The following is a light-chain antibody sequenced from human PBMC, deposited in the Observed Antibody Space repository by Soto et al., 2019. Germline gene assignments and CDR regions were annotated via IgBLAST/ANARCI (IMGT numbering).Light chain of an antibody. CDR2: GAS. CDR1: QSVSSNY. J-gene: IGKJ1*01. V-gene: IGKV3-20*01. Sequence: EIVLTQSPGTLSLSPGERATLSCRASQSVSSNYLAWYQQKPGQAPRILIYGASSRATGIPDRFSGSWSGTDFNLTISRLEPEDFAVYYCQQYGSSPRAFGLGTKVEIK. CDR3: QQYGSSPRA.